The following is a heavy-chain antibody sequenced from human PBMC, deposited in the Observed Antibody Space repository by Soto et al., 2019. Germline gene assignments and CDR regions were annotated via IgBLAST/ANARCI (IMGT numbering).Heavy chain of an antibody. CDR2: IYYSGST. D-gene: IGHD2-2*01. Sequence: SGTLSLTCTVSGGSISSYYWSWIRQPPGKGLEWIGYIYYSGSTYYNPSLNSRVTVSVDTSKNQFSLKVTSVTAADTAVYYCARLYGYCIRNSCHGHYAMDVWGQGTTVTVSS. CDR3: ARLYGYCIRNSCHGHYAMDV. CDR1: GGSISSYY. J-gene: IGHJ6*02. V-gene: IGHV4-59*08.